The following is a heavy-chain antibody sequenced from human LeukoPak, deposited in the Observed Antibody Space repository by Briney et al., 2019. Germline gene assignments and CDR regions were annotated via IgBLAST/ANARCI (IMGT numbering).Heavy chain of an antibody. J-gene: IGHJ5*02. CDR2: IYYSGST. Sequence: SETLSLTCTVSGGSISSYYWSWIRQPPGKGLEWIGYIYYSGSTNYNPSLKSRVTISVDTSKNQFSLKLSSVTAADTAVYYCARSARNYDFRNDYYLSWFDPWGQGTLVTVSS. CDR3: ARSARNYDFRNDYYLSWFDP. D-gene: IGHD3-3*01. V-gene: IGHV4-59*01. CDR1: GGSISSYY.